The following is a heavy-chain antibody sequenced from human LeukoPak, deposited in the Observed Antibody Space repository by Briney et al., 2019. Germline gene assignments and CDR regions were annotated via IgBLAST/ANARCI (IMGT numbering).Heavy chain of an antibody. V-gene: IGHV4-34*01. J-gene: IGHJ4*02. Sequence: SETLSLTCAVYGGSFSGYYWSWICQPPGKGLEWIGEINHSGSTNYNPSLKSRVTISVDTSKNQFSLKLSSVTAADTAVYYCARGIYTMVRGAIDYWGQGTLVTVSS. D-gene: IGHD3-10*01. CDR1: GGSFSGYY. CDR3: ARGIYTMVRGAIDY. CDR2: INHSGST.